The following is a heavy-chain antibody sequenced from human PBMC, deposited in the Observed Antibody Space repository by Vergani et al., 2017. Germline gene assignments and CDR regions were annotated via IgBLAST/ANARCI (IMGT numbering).Heavy chain of an antibody. CDR1: GDSISSNNC. CDR2: IYYSGST. D-gene: IGHD1-20*01. CDR3: ARAYGRYDWFDY. J-gene: IGHJ4*01. V-gene: IGHV4-4*03. Sequence: QVQLQESGPGLVKPPGTLSLTCAVSGDSISSNNCWTWVRQPPGKGLEWIGSIYYSGSTYYNPSLKSRVTISVDTSKNQFSLKLSSVTAADTAVYYCARAYGRYDWFDYWGQRTLVTVSS.